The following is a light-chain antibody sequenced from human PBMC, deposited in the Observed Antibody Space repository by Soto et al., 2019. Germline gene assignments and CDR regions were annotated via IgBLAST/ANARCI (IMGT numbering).Light chain of an antibody. V-gene: IGKV3-20*01. CDR3: QQYGSSPYT. Sequence: EIVLTQSPGTLSLSPGERATLSCRASQSVSSSYLAWYQQKPGQGPRLLIYGASSRATGIADRFSGSGSGTDFTLSISRLEPEDFAVYYCQQYGSSPYTFGQGTKLDIK. J-gene: IGKJ2*01. CDR2: GAS. CDR1: QSVSSSY.